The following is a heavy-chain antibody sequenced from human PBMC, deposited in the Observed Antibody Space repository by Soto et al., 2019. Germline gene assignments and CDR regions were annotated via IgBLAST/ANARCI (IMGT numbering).Heavy chain of an antibody. V-gene: IGHV3-7*01. D-gene: IGHD3-3*01. CDR1: GFTFSSYW. J-gene: IGHJ3*02. CDR2: IKQDGSEK. CDR3: ARDRDYYDFWSGYYFQDAFDI. Sequence: EVQLVESGGGLVQPGGSLRLSCAASGFTFSSYWMSWVCQAPGKGLEWVANIKQDGSEKYYVDSVKGRFTISRDNAKNSLYLQMNSLRAEDTAVYYCARDRDYYDFWSGYYFQDAFDIWGQGTMVTVSS.